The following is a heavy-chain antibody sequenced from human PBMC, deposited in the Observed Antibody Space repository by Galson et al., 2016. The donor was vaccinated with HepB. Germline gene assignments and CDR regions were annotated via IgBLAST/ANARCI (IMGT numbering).Heavy chain of an antibody. V-gene: IGHV3-21*04. CDR2: ISTSSSPI. CDR1: GITFNTYN. CDR3: AKGRVYAAVNWFDP. J-gene: IGHJ5*02. D-gene: IGHD5/OR15-5a*01. Sequence: SLRLSCAASGITFNTYNMVWVRQAPGKGLEWVSYISTSSSPISYRDSVKGRFTISRDNTKNTLYLQMNSLRAEDTAVYYCAKGRVYAAVNWFDPWGQGTLVTVSS.